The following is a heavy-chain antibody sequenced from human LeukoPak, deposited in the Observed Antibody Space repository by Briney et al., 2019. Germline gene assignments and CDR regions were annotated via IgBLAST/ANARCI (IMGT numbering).Heavy chain of an antibody. Sequence: PGGSLRLSCAASGFTFSSYSMNWVRQAPGKGLEWVSYISSSSSTIYYADSVKGRFTISRDNAKKSLYLQMNSLRAEDTAVYYCAREMWRGFVDYWGQGTLVTVSS. CDR2: ISSSSSTI. V-gene: IGHV3-48*01. D-gene: IGHD3-3*01. CDR1: GFTFSSYS. J-gene: IGHJ4*02. CDR3: AREMWRGFVDY.